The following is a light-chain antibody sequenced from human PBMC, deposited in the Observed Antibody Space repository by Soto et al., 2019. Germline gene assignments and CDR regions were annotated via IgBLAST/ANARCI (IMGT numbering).Light chain of an antibody. CDR1: QNINNY. CDR3: QQYENLPT. CDR2: DAS. J-gene: IGKJ5*01. V-gene: IGKV1-33*01. Sequence: DIQMTQSPSSLSASVGDRVTITCQASQNINNYLNWYQQKTGRAPKLPIYDASNLEAGVPSRFRGSGSGTDFPFTISRLQPEDIATYYCQQYENLPTFGQGTRLEIK.